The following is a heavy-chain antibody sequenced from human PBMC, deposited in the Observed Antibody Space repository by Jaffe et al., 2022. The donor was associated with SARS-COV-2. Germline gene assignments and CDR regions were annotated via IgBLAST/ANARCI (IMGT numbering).Heavy chain of an antibody. J-gene: IGHJ4*02. CDR3: ARDSAAAALDY. V-gene: IGHV4-61*02. Sequence: QVQLQESGPGLVKPSQTLSLTCTVSGGSISSGSYYWSWIRQPAGKGLEWIGRIYTSGSTNYNPSLKSRVTISVDTSKNQFSLKLSSVTAADTAVYYCARDSAAAALDYWGQGTLVTVSS. CDR2: IYTSGST. D-gene: IGHD6-13*01. CDR1: GGSISSGSYY.